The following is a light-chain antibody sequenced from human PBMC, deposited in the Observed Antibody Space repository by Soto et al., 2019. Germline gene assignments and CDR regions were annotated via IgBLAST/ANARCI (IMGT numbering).Light chain of an antibody. V-gene: IGKV3-11*01. CDR2: DAS. Sequence: EIVLTQSPAILSLTPGERATLSCRASQSVSSYLAWYQQKPGQAPRLLIYDASNRATGIPARFSGSGSGTDFILTISSLEPEDFAVYYCHQGRTFGQGTKVEIK. CDR1: QSVSSY. J-gene: IGKJ1*01. CDR3: HQGRT.